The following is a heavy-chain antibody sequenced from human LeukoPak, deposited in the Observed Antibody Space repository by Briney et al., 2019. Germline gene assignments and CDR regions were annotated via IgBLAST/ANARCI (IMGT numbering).Heavy chain of an antibody. D-gene: IGHD1-26*01. Sequence: GGSLRLSCAASGFTFSSYGMHWVRQAPGKGLEWVAVISYDGSNKYYADSVKGRFTISRDNSKNTLYLQMNSLRAEDTAVYYCAKGEWELLNDWFDPWGQGTLVTVSS. V-gene: IGHV3-30*18. CDR3: AKGEWELLNDWFDP. CDR1: GFTFSSYG. CDR2: ISYDGSNK. J-gene: IGHJ5*02.